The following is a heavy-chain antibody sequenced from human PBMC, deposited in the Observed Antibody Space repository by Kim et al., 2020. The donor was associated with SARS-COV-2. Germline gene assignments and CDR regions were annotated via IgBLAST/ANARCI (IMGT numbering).Heavy chain of an antibody. CDR1: GGSISSYY. CDR2: IYYSGST. Sequence: SETLSLTCTVSGGSISSYYWSWIRQPPGKGLEWIGYIYYSGSTNYNPSLKSRVTISVDTSKNQFSLKLSSVTAADTAVYYCARVPRRWPPDYWGQGTLVTVSS. J-gene: IGHJ4*02. V-gene: IGHV4-59*01. CDR3: ARVPRRWPPDY.